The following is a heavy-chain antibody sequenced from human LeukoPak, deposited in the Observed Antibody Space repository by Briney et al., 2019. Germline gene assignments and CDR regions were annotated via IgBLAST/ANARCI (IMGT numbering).Heavy chain of an antibody. CDR3: AREVEVVPATMGAYYYYYMDV. J-gene: IGHJ6*03. D-gene: IGHD2-2*01. Sequence: GGSLRLSCPASGFTISNHWMHWVRQAPGKGLVWVSRINSDGRRTSYADSVKGRFTISRDNAKNTLYLQMNSLRPDDTAVYYCAREVEVVPATMGAYYYYYMDVWGKGTTVTVSS. CDR1: GFTISNHW. CDR2: INSDGRRT. V-gene: IGHV3-74*01.